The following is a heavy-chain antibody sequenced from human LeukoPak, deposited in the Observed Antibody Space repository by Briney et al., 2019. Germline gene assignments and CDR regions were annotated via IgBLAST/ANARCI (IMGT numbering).Heavy chain of an antibody. CDR1: GFTFSNYA. CDR2: ISYDGRNK. Sequence: GGSLSLSCAASGFTFSNYAMNWVRQAPGKGLEWVAVISYDGRNKYYADSVKGRFTISRDNSKNTLYLQMNSLRPEDTAVYYCARTSQTFDYWGQGTLVTVSS. CDR3: ARTSQTFDY. J-gene: IGHJ4*02. V-gene: IGHV3-30*04.